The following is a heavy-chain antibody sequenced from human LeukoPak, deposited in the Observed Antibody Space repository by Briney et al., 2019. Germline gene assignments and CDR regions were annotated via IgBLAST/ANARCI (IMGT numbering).Heavy chain of an antibody. J-gene: IGHJ4*02. CDR1: GYTFTGYY. V-gene: IGHV1-2*02. Sequence: ASVKVSCKASGYTFTGYYMHWVRQAPGQGLEWMGWINPNSGGTNYAQKFQGRVTMTRDTSISTAYMELSSLRSEDTAVYYCAVVVVAATLDYWGQGTLVTVSS. CDR3: AVVVVAATLDY. CDR2: INPNSGGT. D-gene: IGHD2-15*01.